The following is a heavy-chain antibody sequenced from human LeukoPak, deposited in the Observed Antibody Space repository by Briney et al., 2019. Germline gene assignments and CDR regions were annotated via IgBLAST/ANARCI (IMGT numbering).Heavy chain of an antibody. Sequence: ASVKVSCKASGYTFNSYGISWVRQAPGQGLEWMGWISAYNGNTKYAQKFQGRVTMTTDTSTSTAYMELRSLRSDDTVVYYCARDWADRSDYWGQGTLVTVSS. CDR2: ISAYNGNT. V-gene: IGHV1-18*01. D-gene: IGHD3-22*01. J-gene: IGHJ4*02. CDR3: ARDWADRSDY. CDR1: GYTFNSYG.